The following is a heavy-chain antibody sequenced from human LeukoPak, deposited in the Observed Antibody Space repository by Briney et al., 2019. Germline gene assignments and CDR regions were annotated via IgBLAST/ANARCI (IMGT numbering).Heavy chain of an antibody. D-gene: IGHD5/OR15-5a*01. CDR1: GASISSGDYY. V-gene: IGHV4-30-4*01. J-gene: IGHJ4*02. CDR2: ISKSGGT. CDR3: ARGGDIASSVGSHFDY. Sequence: PSETLSLTCNVSGASISSGDYYWSWIRQPPGKGLEWIGYISKSGGTYYNPSVSRRLTISRDTSKNQFSVRLSSVTAADTAVHYCARGGDIASSVGSHFDYWGQGSLVTVSS.